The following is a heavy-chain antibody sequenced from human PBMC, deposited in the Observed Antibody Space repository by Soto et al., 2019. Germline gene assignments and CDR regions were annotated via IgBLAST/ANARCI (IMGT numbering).Heavy chain of an antibody. CDR2: FDPEDGET. Sequence: QVQLVQSGSEVKKPGASVTVSSKVSGSTLTELSMPWVRQAPGKGLEWMGGFDPEDGETIYAQKVQGRVTMTEDTSTDPAYMELRSLRSEDTSVDYCATKYRIGVAGFRHWGQGTLFTVSS. V-gene: IGHV1-24*01. CDR3: ATKYRIGVAGFRH. D-gene: IGHD6-19*01. CDR1: GSTLTELS. J-gene: IGHJ1*01.